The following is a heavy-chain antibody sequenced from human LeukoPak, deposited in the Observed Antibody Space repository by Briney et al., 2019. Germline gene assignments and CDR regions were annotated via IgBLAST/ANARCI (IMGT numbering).Heavy chain of an antibody. CDR3: ARAGCGSGSHCADYYYGLDA. J-gene: IGHJ6*02. Sequence: GASVRVSCKASGYTFTGYYIHWVRQAPGQGLEWMGWINPNSGDTHFAQKFQGRVTMTRDTSISTAYVEVSRLTSDDTAIYYCARAGCGSGSHCADYYYGLDAWGQGTTVTVSS. CDR2: INPNSGDT. D-gene: IGHD3-10*01. V-gene: IGHV1-2*02. CDR1: GYTFTGYY.